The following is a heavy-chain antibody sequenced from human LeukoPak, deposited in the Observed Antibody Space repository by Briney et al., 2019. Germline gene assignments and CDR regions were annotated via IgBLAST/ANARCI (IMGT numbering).Heavy chain of an antibody. Sequence: ASVKVSCKASGYTFTNYGINWVRQAPGQGLEWMGWISGSNGNTNYAQKFQGRVSMTADTSTSTAYMELRSLRSDDTAVYYCARSGRGTYYYFDLWGQGTLVTVSS. CDR3: ARSGRGTYYYFDL. CDR1: GYTFTNYG. D-gene: IGHD1-26*01. CDR2: ISGSNGNT. V-gene: IGHV1-18*01. J-gene: IGHJ4*02.